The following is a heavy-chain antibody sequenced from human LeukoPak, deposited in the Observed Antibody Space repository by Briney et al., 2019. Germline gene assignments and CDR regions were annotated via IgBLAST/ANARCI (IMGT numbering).Heavy chain of an antibody. D-gene: IGHD1-1*01. Sequence: ASVKVSCKASGYTFTSYYMHWVRQAPGQGLEWMGLINPSGGSTSYAQKFQGRVTMTRDTSTSTVYMELSSLRSEDTAVYYCARVGLERRRFWYFDLWGRGTLVTVSS. CDR2: INPSGGST. CDR1: GYTFTSYY. J-gene: IGHJ2*01. V-gene: IGHV1-46*01. CDR3: ARVGLERRRFWYFDL.